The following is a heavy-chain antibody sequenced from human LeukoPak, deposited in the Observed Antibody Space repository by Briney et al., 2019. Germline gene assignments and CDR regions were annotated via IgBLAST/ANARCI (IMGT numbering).Heavy chain of an antibody. CDR2: ISRNGDST. CDR1: GFTFNNYA. J-gene: IGHJ4*02. CDR3: ARVREDTSSLGY. D-gene: IGHD6-13*01. Sequence: GGSLRLSCAASGFTFNNYAMHWVRQAPGKGLEYVSTISRNGDSTYYANSVKGRFTISRDNSKNTLYLQMGRLRAEDMAVYYCARVREDTSSLGYWGQGTLATVSS. V-gene: IGHV3-64*01.